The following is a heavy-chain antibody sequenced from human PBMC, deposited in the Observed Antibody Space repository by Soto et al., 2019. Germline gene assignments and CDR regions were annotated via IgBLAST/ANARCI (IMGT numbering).Heavy chain of an antibody. D-gene: IGHD3-3*01. CDR3: AHRVLRTVFGLVTTTAIYFDF. CDR1: GFSLTTSGVG. V-gene: IGHV2-5*02. Sequence: QITLNESGPTQVKPRQTLTLTCTFSGFSLTTSGVGVGWIRQSPGKAPEWLALIYWDDDKRYSPSLKSRPTITNDPTQNQVVLTMADLDPADTATYYCAHRVLRTVFGLVTTTAIYFDFWGQGTPVAVSS. J-gene: IGHJ4*02. CDR2: IYWDDDK.